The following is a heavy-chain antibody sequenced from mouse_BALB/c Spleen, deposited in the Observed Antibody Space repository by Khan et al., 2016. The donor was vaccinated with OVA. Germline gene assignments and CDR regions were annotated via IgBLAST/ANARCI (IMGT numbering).Heavy chain of an antibody. CDR2: IWAGGST. J-gene: IGHJ4*01. CDR1: GFALTSYG. V-gene: IGHV2-9*02. D-gene: IGHD2-3*01. CDR3: GRIHDGYYYNVDY. Sequence: QVQLKESGPGLVAPSQSLSITCTVSGFALTSYGVHWVRQPPGKGLEWLGVIWAGGSTNYNSALMSRLTISKDNSKSQVFLKMNSLQTDDTAMYYCGRIHDGYYYNVDYWGQGTSVTVSS.